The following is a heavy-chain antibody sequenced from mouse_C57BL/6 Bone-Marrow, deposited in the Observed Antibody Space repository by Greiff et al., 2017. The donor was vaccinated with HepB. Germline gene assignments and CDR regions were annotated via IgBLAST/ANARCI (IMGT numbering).Heavy chain of an antibody. CDR2: IDPSDSYT. CDR3: ARHTDFGWFAY. Sequence: QVQLQQPGAGLVRPGPSVKLSCKTSGYTFTCYWMHWVKQRPGQGLEWIGVIDPSDSYTNYNQKFKGKATLTVDTSSSTAYMQLSSLTSEDSAVYYCARHTDFGWFAYWGQAALVTAFA. V-gene: IGHV1-59*01. D-gene: IGHD1-1*01. J-gene: IGHJ3*01. CDR1: GYTFTCYW.